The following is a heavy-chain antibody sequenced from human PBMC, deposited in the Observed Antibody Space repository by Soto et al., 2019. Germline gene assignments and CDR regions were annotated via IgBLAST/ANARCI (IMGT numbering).Heavy chain of an antibody. CDR3: ARDPGYSSSWYGYYYYGMDV. V-gene: IGHV3-7*05. J-gene: IGHJ6*02. Sequence: GGSLRLSCAASGFTFSSYWMSWVRQAPGKGLEWVANIKQDGSEKYYVDSVKGRFTISRDNAKNSLYLQMNSLRAEDTAVYYCARDPGYSSSWYGYYYYGMDVWGQGTTVTVSS. CDR2: IKQDGSEK. CDR1: GFTFSSYW. D-gene: IGHD6-13*01.